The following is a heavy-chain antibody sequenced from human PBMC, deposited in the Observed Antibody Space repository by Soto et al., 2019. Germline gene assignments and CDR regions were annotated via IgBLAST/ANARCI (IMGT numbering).Heavy chain of an antibody. J-gene: IGHJ6*03. V-gene: IGHV3-15*01. CDR2: IKSKTDGGTT. D-gene: IGHD4-4*01. CDR3: TTFNYVISAYYYYYMDV. CDR1: GFTFSNAW. Sequence: GGSLRLSCAASGFTFSNAWMSWVRQAPGKGLEWVGRIKSKTDGGTTDYAAPVKGRFTISRDDSKNTLYLQMNSLKTEDTAVYYCTTFNYVISAYYYYYMDVWGKGTTVTVSS.